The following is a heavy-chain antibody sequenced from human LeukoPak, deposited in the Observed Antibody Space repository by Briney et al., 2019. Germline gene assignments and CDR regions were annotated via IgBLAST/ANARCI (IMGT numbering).Heavy chain of an antibody. Sequence: SETLFLTCTVSGGSISSGSYYWSWIRQPAGKGLEWIGRIYTSGSTNYNPSLKSRVTISVDTSKNQFSLKLSSVTAADTAVYYCAKGTSSGWYYFDYWGQGTLVTVSS. CDR2: IYTSGST. CDR1: GGSISSGSYY. J-gene: IGHJ4*02. CDR3: AKGTSSGWYYFDY. D-gene: IGHD6-19*01. V-gene: IGHV4-61*02.